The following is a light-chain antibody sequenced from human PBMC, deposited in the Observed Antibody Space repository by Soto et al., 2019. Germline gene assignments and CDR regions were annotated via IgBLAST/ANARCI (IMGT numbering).Light chain of an antibody. CDR3: SSYTSSSTSVV. Sequence: QSALTQPASVSGSPGQSITISCTGTSSDVGGYNFVSWYQHHPGKAPKLMIYDVSNRPSGISDRFSGSKSGNTASLTITGRQAEDEADYHCSSYTSSSTSVVFGGGTKLTVL. V-gene: IGLV2-14*03. CDR1: SSDVGGYNF. CDR2: DVS. J-gene: IGLJ2*01.